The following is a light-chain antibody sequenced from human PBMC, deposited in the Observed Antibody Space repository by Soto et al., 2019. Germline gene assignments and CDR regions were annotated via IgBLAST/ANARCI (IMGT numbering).Light chain of an antibody. CDR3: QHYGSSRT. CDR1: QSVSSTY. V-gene: IGKV3-20*01. J-gene: IGKJ1*01. CDR2: GAS. Sequence: TQSPSTLSASVGDRVTITCRASQSVSSTYLGWFQQKPGQAPRLLIYGASSRAAGVPDRFSGSGSGTDFTLTISRLEPEDFAVYYCQHYGSSRTFGQGTKVEIK.